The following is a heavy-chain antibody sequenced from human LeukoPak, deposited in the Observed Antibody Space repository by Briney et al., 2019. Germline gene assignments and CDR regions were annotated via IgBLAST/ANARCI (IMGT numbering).Heavy chain of an antibody. CDR1: GFTFSSYA. Sequence: GGSLRLSCSASGFTFSSYAMHWVRQAPGKGLEYVSAISSNGGSTYYADSVKGRFTISRDNSKNTLYLQMSSLRAEDTAAYYCVKGTYYYDSGYFDYWGQGTLVTVSS. CDR3: VKGTYYYDSGYFDY. CDR2: ISSNGGST. V-gene: IGHV3-64D*09. D-gene: IGHD3-22*01. J-gene: IGHJ4*02.